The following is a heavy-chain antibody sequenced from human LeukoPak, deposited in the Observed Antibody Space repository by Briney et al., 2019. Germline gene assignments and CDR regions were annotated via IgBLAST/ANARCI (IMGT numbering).Heavy chain of an antibody. Sequence: SETLSLTCTVSGGSISSYYWSWIRQPPGKGLEWIGYIYYSGSTNYNPSLKSRVTISVDTSKNQFSLKLSSVTAADTAVYYCTRGYGSGSYYNSFDYWGQGTLVTVSS. J-gene: IGHJ4*02. CDR3: TRGYGSGSYYNSFDY. CDR1: GGSISSYY. D-gene: IGHD3-10*01. CDR2: IYYSGST. V-gene: IGHV4-59*01.